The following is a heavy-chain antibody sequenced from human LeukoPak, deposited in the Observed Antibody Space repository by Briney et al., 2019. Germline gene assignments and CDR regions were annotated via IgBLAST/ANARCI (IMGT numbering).Heavy chain of an antibody. V-gene: IGHV1-8*01. J-gene: IGHJ4*02. CDR2: MNPNSGNT. CDR3: ARGRSSSAPDDDY. D-gene: IGHD6-6*01. Sequence: GASVKVSCKASGYTFTSYDINWVRQATGQGLEWMGWMNPNSGNTGYAQKFQGRVTMTRNTSVSTAYMELSSLRSEDTAVYYCARGRSSSAPDDDYWGQGTLVTVSS. CDR1: GYTFTSYD.